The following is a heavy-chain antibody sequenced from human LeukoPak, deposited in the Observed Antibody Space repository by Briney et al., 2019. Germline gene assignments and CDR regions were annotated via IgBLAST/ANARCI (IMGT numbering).Heavy chain of an antibody. D-gene: IGHD2-21*01. CDR3: ARVRILDGVYFDY. J-gene: IGHJ4*02. V-gene: IGHV4-34*01. Sequence: ASETLSLTCAVYGGSFSGYYWSWIRQPPGKGLEWIGEINHSGSTNYNPSLKSRVTISVDTSKNQFSLKLSSVTAADTAVYYCARVRILDGVYFDYWGQGTLVTVSS. CDR2: INHSGST. CDR1: GGSFSGYY.